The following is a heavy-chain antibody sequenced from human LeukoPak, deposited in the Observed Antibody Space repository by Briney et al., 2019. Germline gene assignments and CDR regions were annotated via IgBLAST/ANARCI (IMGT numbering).Heavy chain of an antibody. CDR2: ITSGRSYI. J-gene: IGHJ4*02. V-gene: IGHV3-21*01. Sequence: GGSLILSCAASGFTFSSYNMNWVRQAPGKGLEWVSSITSGRSYIYYTDSVKGRFTISRDNAKNSLYLQMNSLRTEDTAVYYCARPFCSSTSCSNWGQGTLVTVSS. D-gene: IGHD2-2*01. CDR1: GFTFSSYN. CDR3: ARPFCSSTSCSN.